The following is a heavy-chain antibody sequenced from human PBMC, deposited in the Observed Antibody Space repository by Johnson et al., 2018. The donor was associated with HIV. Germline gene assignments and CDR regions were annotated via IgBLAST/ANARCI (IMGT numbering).Heavy chain of an antibody. CDR1: GFTFSSYA. D-gene: IGHD6-6*01. V-gene: IGHV3-30-3*01. CDR2: ISYDGSNK. CDR3: AREIIAARPSAFDI. J-gene: IGHJ3*02. Sequence: VQLVESGGGVVQPGRSLRLSCAASGFTFSSYAMHWVRQAPGKGLEWVSVISYDGSNKYNADSVKGRFTISRDNSKNTLYLQMNSLRAEDTAVYYCAREIIAARPSAFDIWGQGTMVTVSS.